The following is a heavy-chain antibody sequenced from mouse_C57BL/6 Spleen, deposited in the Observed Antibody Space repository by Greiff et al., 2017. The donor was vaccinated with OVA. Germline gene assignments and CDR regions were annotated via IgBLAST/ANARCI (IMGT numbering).Heavy chain of an antibody. CDR1: GFSLTSYG. CDR2: IWSGGST. Sequence: VQLQQSGPGLVQPSQCLSITCTVSGFSLTSYGVHWVRQSPGKGLEWLGVIWSGGSTAYYAAFMSSLSITNDNSTSQVFFKMNSLQADDTAIDYCAKSTMITTRSLRYYAMDYWGQGTSVTVSS. V-gene: IGHV2-5*01. D-gene: IGHD2-4*01. CDR3: AKSTMITTRSLRYYAMDY. J-gene: IGHJ4*01.